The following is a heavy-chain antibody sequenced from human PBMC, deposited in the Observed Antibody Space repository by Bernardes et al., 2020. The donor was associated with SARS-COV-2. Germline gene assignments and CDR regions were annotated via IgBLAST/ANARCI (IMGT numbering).Heavy chain of an antibody. J-gene: IGHJ3*02. CDR3: ARAPGATIFGVVMAFDI. CDR1: GGSISSYY. CDR2: IYYSGST. D-gene: IGHD3-3*01. Sequence: SETLSLTCTVSGGSISSYYWSWIRQPPGKGLEWIGYIYYSGSTNYNPSLKSRVTISVDTSKNQFSLKLSSVTAADTAVYYCARAPGATIFGVVMAFDIWGQGTMVTVSS. V-gene: IGHV4-59*01.